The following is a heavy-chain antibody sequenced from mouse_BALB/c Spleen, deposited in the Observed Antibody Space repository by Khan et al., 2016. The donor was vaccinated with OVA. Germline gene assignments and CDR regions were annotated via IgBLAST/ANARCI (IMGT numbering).Heavy chain of an antibody. J-gene: IGHJ3*01. CDR2: INPSNGDT. Sequence: QVQLQQPGAELVKPGASVKISCKASGYTFTSFYMYWVKQRPGQGLEWIGGINPSNGDTHFYEKFKSKATLTVDNSSTTAYMQFSSLKSEDSAVYYWARSGYVNPFAYWGKGTLVTVAA. CDR3: ARSGYVNPFAY. D-gene: IGHD3-1*01. CDR1: GYTFTSFY. V-gene: IGHV1S81*02.